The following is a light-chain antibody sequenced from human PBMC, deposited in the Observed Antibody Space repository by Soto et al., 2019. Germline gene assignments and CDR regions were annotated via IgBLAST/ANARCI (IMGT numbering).Light chain of an antibody. V-gene: IGKV3-20*01. J-gene: IGKJ1*01. Sequence: EVVMTQSPATLSVSPGERATLSCRASETVATNLAWYQQKPGQAPRLLISGASTRAAGISDRFSGSGSGTDFTLTISRLEPEDFAVYYCHQYGNSPATFGQGTKVDIK. CDR3: HQYGNSPAT. CDR1: ETVATN. CDR2: GAS.